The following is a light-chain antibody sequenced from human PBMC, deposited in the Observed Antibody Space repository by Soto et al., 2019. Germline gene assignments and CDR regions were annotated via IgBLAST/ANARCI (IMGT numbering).Light chain of an antibody. Sequence: DVQMTQSPSTLSASVGGRVTITCRASQSIGKHVNWYQQKPGKAPKFLIYGASTLQSGVPSRFTGSGSGTDFPLTVNSLQPEDFATYYCHQSYSSPTPFGQGTRLEIK. J-gene: IGKJ5*01. CDR3: HQSYSSPTP. CDR2: GAS. CDR1: QSIGKH. V-gene: IGKV1-39*01.